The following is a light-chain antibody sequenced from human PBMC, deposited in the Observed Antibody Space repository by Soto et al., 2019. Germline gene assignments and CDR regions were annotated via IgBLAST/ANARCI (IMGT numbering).Light chain of an antibody. CDR2: DNY. CDR3: GTWDSSLSGEV. J-gene: IGLJ1*01. Sequence: QSVLTQPPSVSAARGQKVTISWSGGNSNVGNNSVSWYQQLPRTAPKLLIYDNYTRPSGIPARFSGSKSGSSATLAITALQTGDEADYYCGTWDSSLSGEVFGTGTKVTVL. CDR1: NSNVGNNS. V-gene: IGLV1-51*01.